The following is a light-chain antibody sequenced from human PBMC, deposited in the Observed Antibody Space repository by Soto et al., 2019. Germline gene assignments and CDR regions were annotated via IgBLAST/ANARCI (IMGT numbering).Light chain of an antibody. CDR1: ENVRTF. Sequence: EVFLTQSPATLSLSPGERATLSCRASENVRTFVDWYQQKPGQAPRLLLYGASNRATGIPARFSGSGSGTDFTLTISDLEPEDFAVYYCQQHSHWPPWTFGQGTRVEIQ. V-gene: IGKV3-11*01. J-gene: IGKJ1*01. CDR2: GAS. CDR3: QQHSHWPPWT.